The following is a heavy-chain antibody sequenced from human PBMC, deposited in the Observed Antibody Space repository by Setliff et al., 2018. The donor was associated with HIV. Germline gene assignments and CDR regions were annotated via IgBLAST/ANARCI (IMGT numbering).Heavy chain of an antibody. J-gene: IGHJ4*02. CDR2: IYYSGSTYYYGGST. CDR1: GGSISSSIYY. CDR3: ARHDTEYSSYPIDY. D-gene: IGHD6-6*01. Sequence: SETLSLTCTVSGGSISSSIYYWGWIRQPPGKGLEWIGFIYYSGSTYYYGGSTYYNPSLKSRVTISVDTSKNQFSLKLSSVTAADTAVYYCARHDTEYSSYPIDYWGQGNLVTV. V-gene: IGHV4-39*01.